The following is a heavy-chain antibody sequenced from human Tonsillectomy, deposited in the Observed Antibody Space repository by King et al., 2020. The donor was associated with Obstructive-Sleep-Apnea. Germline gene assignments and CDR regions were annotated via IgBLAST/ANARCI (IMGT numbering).Heavy chain of an antibody. CDR3: ARISTRKSGFPLDY. CDR2: IYYRGIT. J-gene: IGHJ4*02. V-gene: IGHV4-59*08. D-gene: IGHD3-22*01. CDR1: GGSISSYS. Sequence: QLQESGPGLVKPSETLSLTCTVSGGSISSYSWSWIRQPPGKGLEWIGYIYYRGITHYNPSLKSRVSISVDTSKNQFSLKLSSVTAADTAVYYCARISTRKSGFPLDYWGQGTLVTVSS.